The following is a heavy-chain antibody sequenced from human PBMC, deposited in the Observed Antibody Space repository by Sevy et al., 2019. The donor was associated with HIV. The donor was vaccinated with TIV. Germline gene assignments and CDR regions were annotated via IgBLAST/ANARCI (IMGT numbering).Heavy chain of an antibody. CDR2: INHSGST. CDR3: XXSXXXNHPVYFDY. V-gene: IGHV4-34*01. Sequence: SETLSLTCAVYGGSFSGYYWSWIRQPPGKGLEWIGEINHSGSTNYNPSLKSRVTISVDTSKNQFSLKLSSVTAADTXVYXXXXSXXXNHPVYFDYWGQGTLVTVSS. CDR1: GGSFSGYY. J-gene: IGHJ4*02.